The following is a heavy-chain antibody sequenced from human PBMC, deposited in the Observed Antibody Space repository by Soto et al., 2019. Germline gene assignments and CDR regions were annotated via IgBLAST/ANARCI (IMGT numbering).Heavy chain of an antibody. Sequence: SETLSLTCTVSGASISSSSYSWGWIRQPPGKGLEWIGNIHHGGNTYYNPSLNSRVIISVDTSREQFSLKLSSVTAADTAVYYCARHVFTTVVRGFLTTFEYYSGLDVWGQGTTVTVS. CDR1: GASISSSSYS. CDR2: IHHGGNT. J-gene: IGHJ6*02. D-gene: IGHD3-10*01. CDR3: ARHVFTTVVRGFLTTFEYYSGLDV. V-gene: IGHV4-39*01.